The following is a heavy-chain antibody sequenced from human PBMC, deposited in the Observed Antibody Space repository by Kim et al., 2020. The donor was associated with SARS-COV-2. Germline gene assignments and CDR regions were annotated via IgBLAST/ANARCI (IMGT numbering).Heavy chain of an antibody. CDR2: INHSGST. J-gene: IGHJ3*02. CDR3: SRDIRSSSWYRGAFDI. CDR1: GGSFSGYY. D-gene: IGHD6-13*01. V-gene: IGHV4-34*01. Sequence: SETLSLTCAVYGGSFSGYYWSWIRQPPGKGLEWIGEINHSGSTNYNPSLKSRVTISVATSKNQFSLKLSSVTAADTAVYYCSRDIRSSSWYRGAFDIWGQGTLVTVSS.